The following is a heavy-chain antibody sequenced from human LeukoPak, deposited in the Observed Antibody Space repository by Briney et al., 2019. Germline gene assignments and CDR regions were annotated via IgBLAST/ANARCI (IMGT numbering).Heavy chain of an antibody. D-gene: IGHD2-15*01. J-gene: IGHJ3*02. CDR2: ISYDGSNK. V-gene: IGHV3-30*04. Sequence: GGSLRLSCAASGFTFSSYAMHWVRQAPGKGLEWVAVISYDGSNKYYADSVKGRFTISRDNSKNTLYLQMNSLRAEDTAVYYCAREYKEPQDIVVVVAAEPAFDTWGQGTMVTVSS. CDR3: AREYKEPQDIVVVVAAEPAFDT. CDR1: GFTFSSYA.